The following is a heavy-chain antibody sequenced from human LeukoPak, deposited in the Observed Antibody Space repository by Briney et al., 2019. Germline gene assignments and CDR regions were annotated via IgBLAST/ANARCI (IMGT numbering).Heavy chain of an antibody. Sequence: GGSLRLSCAACGFTFSHYTISWVRQAPGKGLERVASITSSSSHIYYADSVKGRFTISRDNAKNEVYLQMNSLRGEDTAIYYCARVMMGATVTTFHYYCMDVWGVGTAVTVSS. CDR2: ITSSSSHI. CDR3: ARVMMGATVTTFHYYCMDV. J-gene: IGHJ6*03. V-gene: IGHV3-21*01. D-gene: IGHD4-11*01. CDR1: GFTFSHYT.